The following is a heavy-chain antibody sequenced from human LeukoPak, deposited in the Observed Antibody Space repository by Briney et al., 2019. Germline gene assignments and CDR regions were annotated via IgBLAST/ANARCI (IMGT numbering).Heavy chain of an antibody. CDR2: SAYNGNT. CDR1: GYTFTNYG. V-gene: IGHV1-18*01. CDR3: ARYNSMLRGVTTSDY. D-gene: IGHD3-10*01. J-gene: IGHJ4*02. Sequence: ASVKVSCKASGYTFTNYGLNWVRQAPGQGLEWMGNSAYNGNTNYAQKFQDRVTMTTDTSTSTAYMELRSLRSDDTAVYYCARYNSMLRGVTTSDYWGQGTLVTVSS.